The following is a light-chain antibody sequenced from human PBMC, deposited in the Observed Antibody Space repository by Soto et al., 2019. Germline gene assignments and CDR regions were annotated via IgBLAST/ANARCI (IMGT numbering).Light chain of an antibody. CDR1: QSVRIF. CDR3: QQRGNWPLYT. CDR2: DAS. Sequence: EIVLTQSPATLSLSPGARATLSCRASQSVRIFLAWDQQKPGQAPRLLIYDASNRSTGIPDRFSGSGSGTYFTLTLSSLEPDDFAVYYCQQRGNWPLYTFGQGTKVEMK. V-gene: IGKV3-11*01. J-gene: IGKJ2*01.